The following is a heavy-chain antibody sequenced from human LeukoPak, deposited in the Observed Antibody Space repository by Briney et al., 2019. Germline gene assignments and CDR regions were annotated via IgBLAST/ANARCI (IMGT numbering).Heavy chain of an antibody. CDR3: ARLKADSYGFDY. CDR1: GFTFSSYG. Sequence: GGSLRLSCAASGFTFSSYGMHWVRQAPGKGLEWVAVIRYDGSNKYYADSVKGRFTISRDNSKNTLYLQMNSLRAEDTAVYYCARLKADSYGFDYWGQGTLVTVSS. J-gene: IGHJ4*02. D-gene: IGHD5-18*01. CDR2: IRYDGSNK. V-gene: IGHV3-33*01.